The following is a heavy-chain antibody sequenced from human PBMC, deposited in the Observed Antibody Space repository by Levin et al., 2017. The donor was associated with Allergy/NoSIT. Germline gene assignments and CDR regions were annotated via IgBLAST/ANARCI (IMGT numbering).Heavy chain of an antibody. CDR2: ISAYNGNT. CDR3: ASDPSGSYSPYFDY. J-gene: IGHJ4*02. V-gene: IGHV1-18*01. CDR1: GYTFTSYG. D-gene: IGHD1-26*01. Sequence: ASVKVSCKASGYTFTSYGISWVRQAPGQGLEWMGWISAYNGNTNYAQKLQGRVTMTTDTSTSTAYMELRSLRSDDTAVYYCASDPSGSYSPYFDYWGQGTLVTVSS.